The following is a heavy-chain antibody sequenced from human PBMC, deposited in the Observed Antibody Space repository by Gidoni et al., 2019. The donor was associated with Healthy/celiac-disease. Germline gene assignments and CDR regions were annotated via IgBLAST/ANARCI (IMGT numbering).Heavy chain of an antibody. Sequence: QVTLRESGPALVKPTQTLTLTCTFSGFSPSTSGMCVSWIRQPPGKALEWLALIDWDDDKYYSTSLKTRLTISKDTSKNQVVLTMTNMDPVDTATYYCARMPYSSSYFDYWGQGTLVTVSS. CDR1: GFSPSTSGMC. CDR2: IDWDDDK. CDR3: ARMPYSSSYFDY. D-gene: IGHD6-6*01. V-gene: IGHV2-70*01. J-gene: IGHJ4*02.